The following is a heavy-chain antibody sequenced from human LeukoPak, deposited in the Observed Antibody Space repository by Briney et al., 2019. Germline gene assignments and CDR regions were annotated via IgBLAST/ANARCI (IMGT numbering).Heavy chain of an antibody. V-gene: IGHV4-34*01. CDR2: INHSGST. Sequence: SETLSLTCAVYGGSFSGYYWSWIRQPPGKGLEWIGEINHSGSTNYNPSLKSRVTISVDTSKNQFSLKLSSVTAADTAVYYCAGEHFDYSNHRSIDYWGQGTLVTVSS. J-gene: IGHJ4*02. CDR1: GGSFSGYY. CDR3: AGEHFDYSNHRSIDY. D-gene: IGHD4-11*01.